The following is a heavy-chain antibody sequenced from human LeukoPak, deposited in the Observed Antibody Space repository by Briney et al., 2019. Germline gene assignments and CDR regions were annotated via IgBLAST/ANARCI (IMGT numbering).Heavy chain of an antibody. CDR1: GGSISSSSYC. CDR3: TRRRYGSSWTDY. Sequence: SETLSLTCTVSGGSISSSSYCWGCIRQPPGKGLEWIGTIYYSSYSGSTYYNPSLKSRVTISADTSKNQFSLRLTSVTAADTAIYYCTRRRYGSSWTDYWGQGTLVTVSS. D-gene: IGHD6-13*01. V-gene: IGHV4-39*01. J-gene: IGHJ4*02. CDR2: IYYSSYSGST.